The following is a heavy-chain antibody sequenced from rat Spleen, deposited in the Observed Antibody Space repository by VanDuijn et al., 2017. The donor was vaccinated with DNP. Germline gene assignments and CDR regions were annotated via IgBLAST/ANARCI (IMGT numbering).Heavy chain of an antibody. V-gene: IGHV3-1*01. D-gene: IGHD1-7*01. CDR1: GYSITSHY. J-gene: IGHJ2*01. CDR2: ISYSGRT. CDR3: ARWTRYFDY. Sequence: EVQLQESGSGLVKPSQSLSLTCSVTGYSITSHYWGWIRQFPGNKMEYIGHISYSGRTDYNPSLKSRISITRDTSKNHFFLHLNSVTTEDTATYYCARWTRYFDYWGQGVMVTVSS.